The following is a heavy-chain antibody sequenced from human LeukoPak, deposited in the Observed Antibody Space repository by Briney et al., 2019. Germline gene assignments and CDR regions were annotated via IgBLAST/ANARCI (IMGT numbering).Heavy chain of an antibody. CDR3: AGRGDRDAFDI. CDR2: ISYDGSNK. Sequence: GGSLRLSCAASGFTFRNYGMHWVRQAPGKGLEWVAVISYDGSNKYYEDSVKGRFTISRDNSKNTLYLQMNSLRAEDTAVYYCAGRGDRDAFDIWGQGTMVTVSS. D-gene: IGHD2-21*02. CDR1: GFTFRNYG. J-gene: IGHJ3*02. V-gene: IGHV3-30*03.